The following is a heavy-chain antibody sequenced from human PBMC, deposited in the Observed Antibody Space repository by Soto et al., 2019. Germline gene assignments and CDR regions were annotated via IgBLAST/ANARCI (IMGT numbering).Heavy chain of an antibody. CDR2: ISSSSSYT. D-gene: IGHD2-15*01. V-gene: IGHV3-11*05. CDR3: ARDIVVVVAAAQYNWFDP. CDR1: GFTFSDYY. Sequence: QVQLVESGGGLVKPGGSLRLSCAASGFTFSDYYMSWIRQAPGKGLEWVSYISSSSSYTNYADSVKGRFTISRDNAKNSLYLHMNSLRAEDTAVYYCARDIVVVVAAAQYNWFDPWGQGTLATVSS. J-gene: IGHJ5*02.